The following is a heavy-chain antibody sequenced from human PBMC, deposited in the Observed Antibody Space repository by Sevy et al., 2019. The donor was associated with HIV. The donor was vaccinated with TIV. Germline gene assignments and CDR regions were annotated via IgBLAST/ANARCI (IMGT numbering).Heavy chain of an antibody. D-gene: IGHD3-3*01. CDR2: ISYDGSSK. CDR1: GFTFSSYA. V-gene: IGHV3-30-3*01. Sequence: GGSLRLSCAASGFTFSSYAMHWVRQAPGKGLEWVAVISYDGSSKYYADSVKGRFTISRDNSKNTLYLQMNSLRAEDTAVYYCARGYYDFWSGYYSGTPPADYWGQGTLVTVSS. J-gene: IGHJ4*02. CDR3: ARGYYDFWSGYYSGTPPADY.